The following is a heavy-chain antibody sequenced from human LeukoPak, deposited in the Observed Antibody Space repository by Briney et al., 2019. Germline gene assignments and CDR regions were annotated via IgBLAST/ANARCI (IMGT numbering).Heavy chain of an antibody. CDR2: ITASSTAI. CDR1: GFTFSSYW. CDR3: ARTYYDILTGYNPYFDY. V-gene: IGHV3-21*01. D-gene: IGHD3-9*01. Sequence: GGSLRLSCAASGFTFSSYWMSWVRQAPGKGLEWVSSITASSTAIYSADSVKGRFTISRDNAKNFLYLQMNSLRAEDTAVYYCARTYYDILTGYNPYFDYWGQGTLVTVSS. J-gene: IGHJ4*02.